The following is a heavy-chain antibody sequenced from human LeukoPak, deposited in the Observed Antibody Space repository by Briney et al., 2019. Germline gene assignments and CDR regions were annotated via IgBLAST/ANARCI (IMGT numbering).Heavy chain of an antibody. CDR3: ARTVVPAAFDY. CDR2: ISYDGSNK. CDR1: GFTFSSYA. V-gene: IGHV3-30*04. Sequence: GGSLRLSCAASGFTFSSYAMHWVRQAPGKGLEWVAVISYDGSNKYYADSVKGRFTISRDNSKNTLYLQMNSLRAEDTAVYYCARTVVPAAFDYWGQGTLVTVSS. D-gene: IGHD2-2*01. J-gene: IGHJ4*02.